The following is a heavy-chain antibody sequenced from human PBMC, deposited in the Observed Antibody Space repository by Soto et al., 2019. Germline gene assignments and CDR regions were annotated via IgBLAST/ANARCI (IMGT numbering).Heavy chain of an antibody. J-gene: IGHJ4*02. V-gene: IGHV3-74*01. CDR1: GFTFSSHW. CDR3: ARAYYYDSSGYYYPFDY. Sequence: EVQLVESGGGSVQPGGSLRLSCAASGFTFSSHWMHWVRQAPGKGLVWVSRINTDGSSTSYADSVKGRFTISRDNDKNTLYLQMNSLRAEDTAVYYCARAYYYDSSGYYYPFDYWGQGTLVTVSS. D-gene: IGHD3-22*01. CDR2: INTDGSST.